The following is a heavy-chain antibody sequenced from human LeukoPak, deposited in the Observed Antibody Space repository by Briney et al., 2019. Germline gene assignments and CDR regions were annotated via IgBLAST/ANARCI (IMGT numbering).Heavy chain of an antibody. D-gene: IGHD6-13*01. CDR1: GLXVSSNY. CDR3: ARDCGYSSSCGFDY. V-gene: IGHV3-53*01. J-gene: IGHJ4*02. Sequence: GGSLRLSCAASGLXVSSNYMSWVRQAPGKGLEWVSVIYSGGSTYYADSVKGRFTISRDNSKNTLYLQMNSLRAEDTAVYSCARDCGYSSSCGFDYWGQGTLVTVSS. CDR2: IYSGGST.